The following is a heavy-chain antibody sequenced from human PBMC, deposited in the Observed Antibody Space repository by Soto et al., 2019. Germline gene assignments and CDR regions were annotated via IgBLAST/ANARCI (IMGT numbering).Heavy chain of an antibody. D-gene: IGHD3-3*01. J-gene: IGHJ4*02. CDR1: GFTFSRYW. CDR2: TNSDGSST. V-gene: IGHV3-74*02. Sequence: EVQLVESGGGLVQPGGSLRLSCAASGFTFSRYWMHWVRQAPGKGLVWVSCTNSDGSSTSYADPVRGRCTISKDNAKNTLYLKMNSLRAEDTAVYYCARAYLPPYYDFWSGYLNDYWGQGTLGTVSS. CDR3: ARAYLPPYYDFWSGYLNDY.